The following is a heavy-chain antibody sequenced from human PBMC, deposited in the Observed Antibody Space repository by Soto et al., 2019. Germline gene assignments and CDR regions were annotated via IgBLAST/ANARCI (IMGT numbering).Heavy chain of an antibody. CDR2: ILTMYGTA. V-gene: IGHV1-69*13. CDR1: GGTFSSYA. D-gene: IGHD1-20*01. CDR3: ARARYNSSYHNWFGP. J-gene: IGHJ5*02. Sequence: GASVKVSCKASGGTFSSYAISWVRHAPGQGPEWMGGILTMYGTANYAQKFHGRLTINADESTSTAYIELSSLRSEDTAVYYCARARYNSSYHNWFGPWGQGTRDTSPQ.